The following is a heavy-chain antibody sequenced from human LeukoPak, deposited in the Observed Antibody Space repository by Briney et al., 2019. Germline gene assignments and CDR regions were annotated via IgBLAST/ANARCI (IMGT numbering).Heavy chain of an antibody. CDR2: ISPSSSTI. V-gene: IGHV3-48*01. Sequence: GGSLRLSCAASGFTFSSYGMNWVRQAPGKGLEWVSYISPSSSTIYYADSGKGRFTISRDNAKNSLYLQMNSLRAEDTAVYYCAREHTPFGSGCTAAYWGQGTLVTVSS. D-gene: IGHD6-19*01. CDR1: GFTFSSYG. J-gene: IGHJ4*02. CDR3: AREHTPFGSGCTAAY.